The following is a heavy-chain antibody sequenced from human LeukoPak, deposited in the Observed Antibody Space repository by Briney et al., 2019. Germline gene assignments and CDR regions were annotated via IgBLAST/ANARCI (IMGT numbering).Heavy chain of an antibody. CDR2: IYPVDSDT. CDR1: GYSFTSYW. Sequence: GESLKISCKGSGYSFTSYWIGWVSQMPGKGLEGMGIIYPVDSDTRYSPSFQGQVTISSVKSISTAYLQWSSLKAADTAMYYCARRSEDSSNAFDIWGQGTMVTVSS. V-gene: IGHV5-51*01. J-gene: IGHJ3*02. D-gene: IGHD3-22*01. CDR3: ARRSEDSSNAFDI.